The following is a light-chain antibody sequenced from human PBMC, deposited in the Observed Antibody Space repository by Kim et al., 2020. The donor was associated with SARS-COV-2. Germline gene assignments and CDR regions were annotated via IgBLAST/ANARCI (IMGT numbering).Light chain of an antibody. CDR2: EAS. V-gene: IGKV1-5*03. Sequence: AAVGDIVTITGRASQSISVWLAWHQQKPGKAPKVLIYEASSLESGVSSRFTGSGSWTEFTLTISSLQPDDFATYYCQQYNTYSWTFGQGTKVDIK. J-gene: IGKJ1*01. CDR1: QSISVW. CDR3: QQYNTYSWT.